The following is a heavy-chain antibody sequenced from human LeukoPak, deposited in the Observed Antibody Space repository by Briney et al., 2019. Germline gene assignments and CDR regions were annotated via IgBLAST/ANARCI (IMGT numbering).Heavy chain of an antibody. D-gene: IGHD3-22*01. CDR2: ISGSGGST. V-gene: IGHV3-23*01. J-gene: IGHJ4*02. CDR3: AKTPLWYYDSSGSLAGDY. Sequence: PGGSLRLSCAASGFTFSSYAMSWVRQAPGKGLEWVSAISGSGGSTYYADSVKGRFTISRDNSKNTLYLQMNSLRAEDTAVYYCAKTPLWYYDSSGSLAGDYWGQGTLVTVSS. CDR1: GFTFSSYA.